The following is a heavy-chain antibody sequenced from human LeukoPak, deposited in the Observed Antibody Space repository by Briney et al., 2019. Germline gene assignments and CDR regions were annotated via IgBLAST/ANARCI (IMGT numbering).Heavy chain of an antibody. J-gene: IGHJ4*02. V-gene: IGHV3-20*04. CDR1: GFTFADYG. CDR3: ARDRPSGYYFDL. CDR2: INWNGGGT. D-gene: IGHD3-10*01. Sequence: GGSLRLSCAASGFTFADYGMTWVRQAPGKGLEWVAGINWNGGGTVYADSVKDRFTISRDNAKNSLYLQIHSLRGEDTAFYYCARDRPSGYYFDLWGQGTLVTVSS.